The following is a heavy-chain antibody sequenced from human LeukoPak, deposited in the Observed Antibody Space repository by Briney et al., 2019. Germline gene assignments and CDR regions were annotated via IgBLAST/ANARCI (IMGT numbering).Heavy chain of an antibody. CDR2: ISWNSGTI. Sequence: GRSLRLSCAASGFTFDDYAMHWVRQAPGKGLEWVSGISWNSGTIGYADSVKGRFTISRDNAKNSLYLQMNNLRAEDTALYYCAKGRGKVTATTDRFDYWGQGTLVGVSS. CDR3: AKGRGKVTATTDRFDY. J-gene: IGHJ4*02. V-gene: IGHV3-9*01. CDR1: GFTFDDYA. D-gene: IGHD2-21*02.